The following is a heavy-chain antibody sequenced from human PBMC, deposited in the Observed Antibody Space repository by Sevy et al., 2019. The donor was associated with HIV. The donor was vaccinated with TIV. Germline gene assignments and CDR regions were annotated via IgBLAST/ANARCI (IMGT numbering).Heavy chain of an antibody. Sequence: GGSLRLSCAASGFTFSSYGMHWVRQAPGKGLEWVAVISYDGSNKYYADPVKGRITISRDNSKNTLQLQMNSLRDEDTAEYYCAKETAVYGMDVWGQGTTVTVSS. CDR1: GFTFSSYG. V-gene: IGHV3-30*18. J-gene: IGHJ6*02. CDR3: AKETAVYGMDV. CDR2: ISYDGSNK.